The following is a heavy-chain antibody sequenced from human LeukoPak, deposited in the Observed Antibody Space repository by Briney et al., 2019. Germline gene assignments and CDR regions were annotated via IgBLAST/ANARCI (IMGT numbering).Heavy chain of an antibody. D-gene: IGHD3-22*01. J-gene: IGHJ5*02. CDR1: GGSITSYY. Sequence: SETLSLTCTVSGGSITSYYWTWIRQPPGKGLEWIGSIYYSGSTNYNPSLKSRVTISVDTSKNQFSLKLSSVTAADTAVYYCARGVATMIVVVRPAPFDPWGQGTLVTVSS. CDR3: ARGVATMIVVVRPAPFDP. V-gene: IGHV4-59*12. CDR2: IYYSGST.